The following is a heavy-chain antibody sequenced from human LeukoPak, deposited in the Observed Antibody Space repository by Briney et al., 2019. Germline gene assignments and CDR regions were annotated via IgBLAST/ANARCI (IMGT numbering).Heavy chain of an antibody. D-gene: IGHD6-6*01. Sequence: GGSLRLSCAASGFTFSNYGMHWVRQAPGKGLEWVAVIWYDGSNKYYGDSVKGRFTISRDNSKNTLYLQMNSLRAEDTAVYYCAKDSSSSGGDFDYWGQGTLVTVSS. CDR1: GFTFSNYG. CDR2: IWYDGSNK. CDR3: AKDSSSSGGDFDY. J-gene: IGHJ4*02. V-gene: IGHV3-33*06.